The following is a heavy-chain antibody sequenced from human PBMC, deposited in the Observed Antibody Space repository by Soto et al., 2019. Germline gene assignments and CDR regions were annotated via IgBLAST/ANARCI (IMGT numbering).Heavy chain of an antibody. CDR2: IWSDGTYR. CDR1: GFAFNTYG. V-gene: IGHV3-33*01. CDR3: ARDRAGIGTSCWFDP. D-gene: IGHD6-13*01. J-gene: IGHJ5*02. Sequence: GGSLRLSCAPSGFAFNTYGMHWVRQAPGKGLEWVAVIWSDGTYRNYEDSVKGRFTIFRDNSKNTVYLQMDSLRAEDTALYYCARDRAGIGTSCWFDPWGQGTLVTVSS.